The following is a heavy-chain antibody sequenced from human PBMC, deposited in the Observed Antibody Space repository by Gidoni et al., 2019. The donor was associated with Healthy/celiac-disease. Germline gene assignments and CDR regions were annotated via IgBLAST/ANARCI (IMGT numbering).Heavy chain of an antibody. CDR2: ISYDGSNK. Sequence: QVQLVESGGGVVQPGRSLRLSCAASGFPFCSYARHWVRQAPGKGLEWVAVISYDGSNKYYADSVKGRFTISRDNSKNTLYLQMNSLRAEDTAVYYCARGLNVVVVAATEYYFDYWGQGTLVTVSS. V-gene: IGHV3-30-3*01. D-gene: IGHD2-15*01. CDR1: GFPFCSYA. CDR3: ARGLNVVVVAATEYYFDY. J-gene: IGHJ4*02.